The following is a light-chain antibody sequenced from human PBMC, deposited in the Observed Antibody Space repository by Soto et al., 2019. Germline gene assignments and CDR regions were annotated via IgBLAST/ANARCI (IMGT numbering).Light chain of an antibody. CDR2: GAS. CDR1: QSVSSN. J-gene: IGKJ4*01. CDR3: PQYNPWPPFS. V-gene: IGKV3-15*01. Sequence: IVVRHPPAYLYVGRAASGTRVWSSSQSVSSNLAWYQQKPGQAPRLLIYGASTRATGIPARFSGSGSGTEFTLTIRRLQSEDFAVYSCPQYNPWPPFSIGGGTKVDIK.